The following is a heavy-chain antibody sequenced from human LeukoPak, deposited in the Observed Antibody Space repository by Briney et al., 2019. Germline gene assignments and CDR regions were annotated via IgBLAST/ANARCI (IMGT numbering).Heavy chain of an antibody. D-gene: IGHD3-3*01. CDR1: GFTFSSYW. V-gene: IGHV3-7*01. CDR2: IKQDGSEK. Sequence: PGGSLRLSCAASGFTFSSYWMSWVRQAPGKGLEWVANIKQDGSEKYYVDSVKGRFTISRDNAKNSLYLQMNSLRAEDTAVYYCARDQRGTIFGVVILDYYYGMDVWGQGTTVTVSS. CDR3: ARDQRGTIFGVVILDYYYGMDV. J-gene: IGHJ6*02.